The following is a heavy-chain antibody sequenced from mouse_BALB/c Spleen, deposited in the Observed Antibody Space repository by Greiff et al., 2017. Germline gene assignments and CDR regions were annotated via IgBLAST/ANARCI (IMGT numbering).Heavy chain of an antibody. V-gene: IGHV3-2*02. Sequence: ESGPGLVKPSQSLSLTCTVTGYSITSDYAWNWIRQFPGNKLEWMGYISYSGSTSYNPSLKSRISITRDTSKNQFFLQLNSVTTEDTATYYCARSKYDEGAWFAYWGQGTLVTVSA. CDR3: ARSKYDEGAWFAY. J-gene: IGHJ3*01. D-gene: IGHD2-14*01. CDR2: ISYSGST. CDR1: GYSITSDYA.